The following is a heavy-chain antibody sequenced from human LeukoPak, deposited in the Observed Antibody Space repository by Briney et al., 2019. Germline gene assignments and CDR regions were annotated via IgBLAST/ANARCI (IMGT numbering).Heavy chain of an antibody. CDR1: GYTFTGYY. CDR3: ARGGVAPTYYYDSSGYPNFERLRTQGSWFDP. Sequence: ASVKVSCKASGYTFTGYYMHWVRQAPGQGLEWMGWINPNSGGTNYAQKFQGRVTMTRDTSISTAYMELSRLSSDDTAVYYCARGGVAPTYYYDSSGYPNFERLRTQGSWFDPWGQGTLVTVSS. CDR2: INPNSGGT. D-gene: IGHD3-22*01. V-gene: IGHV1-2*02. J-gene: IGHJ5*02.